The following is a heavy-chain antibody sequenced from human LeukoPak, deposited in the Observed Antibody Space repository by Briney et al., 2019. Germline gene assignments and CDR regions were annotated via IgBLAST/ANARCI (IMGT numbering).Heavy chain of an antibody. CDR1: GFTVSNNY. J-gene: IGHJ4*02. D-gene: IGHD3-10*01. Sequence: GGSLRLSCAASGFTVSNNYMSWVRQAPGKGLEWVSVIYSGGSTYYADSVKGRFTISRDNSKNTLHLQMNSLRAEDTAVYYCARLKGVLWSSYYFDYWGQGTLVTVSS. V-gene: IGHV3-66*01. CDR3: ARLKGVLWSSYYFDY. CDR2: IYSGGST.